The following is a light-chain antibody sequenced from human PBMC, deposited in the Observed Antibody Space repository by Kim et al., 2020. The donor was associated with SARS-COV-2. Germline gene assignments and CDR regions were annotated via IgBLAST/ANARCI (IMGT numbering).Light chain of an antibody. CDR2: GAF. J-gene: IGKJ2*01. V-gene: IGKV1-12*01. CDR3: QQTNSFPYT. Sequence: DIQMTQSPISVSASVGDRVSITCRASQGISNWLVWYQQRPGQAPKLLIYGAFSVQSGVPSRFSGSGYGTVFTLTISDLQPEDFATYYCQQTNSFPYTFGQGTKLEIK. CDR1: QGISNW.